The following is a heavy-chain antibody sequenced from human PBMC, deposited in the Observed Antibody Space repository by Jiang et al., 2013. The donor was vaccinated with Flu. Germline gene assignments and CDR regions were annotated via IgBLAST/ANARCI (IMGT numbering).Heavy chain of an antibody. CDR1: GYTFTSYY. J-gene: IGHJ3*02. V-gene: IGHV1-69*13. D-gene: IGHD1-26*01. CDR3: ARKSDSGAFDI. Sequence: GAEVKKPGASVKVSCKASGYTFTSYYMHWVRQAPGQGLGWMGGIIPIFGTANYAQKFQGRVTITADESTSTAYMELSSLRSEDTAVYYCARKSDSGAFDIWGQGTMVTVSS. CDR2: IIPIFGTA.